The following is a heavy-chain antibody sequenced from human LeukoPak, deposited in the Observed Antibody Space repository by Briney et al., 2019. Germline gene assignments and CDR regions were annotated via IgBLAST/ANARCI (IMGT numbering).Heavy chain of an antibody. V-gene: IGHV1-2*02. CDR3: ARDGHYYDY. CDR2: INPNSGDT. Sequence: GASVKVSCKTSGYIFTGSYVHWVRQAPGQGLEWVGWINPNSGDTEYAQNFQGRVTMTTDTSISTAYMELNRLRSDDTAVYYCARDGHYYDYWGQGTLVTVSS. CDR1: GYIFTGSY. J-gene: IGHJ4*02.